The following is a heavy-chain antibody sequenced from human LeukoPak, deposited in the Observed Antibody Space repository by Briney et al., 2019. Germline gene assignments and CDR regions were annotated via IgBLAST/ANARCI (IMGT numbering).Heavy chain of an antibody. CDR2: ISSGSSTI. CDR1: GFTFSSYS. CDR3: ASARQGYCSSARCYSFDI. Sequence: GGSLRLSCAASGFTFSSYSMSWVRQAPGKGLEWVSYISSGSSTIYYADSVKGRFTISRDNAKNSLYLQMSSLRADDTAVYYCASARQGYCSSARCYSFDIWGQGTMLTVSS. V-gene: IGHV3-48*01. D-gene: IGHD2-2*01. J-gene: IGHJ3*02.